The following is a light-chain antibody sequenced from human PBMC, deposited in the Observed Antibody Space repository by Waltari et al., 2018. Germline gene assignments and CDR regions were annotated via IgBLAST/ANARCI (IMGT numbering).Light chain of an antibody. Sequence: QLVLTQSPSVSASLGASVKLTCTLSRGHSSNVIAWHQQQPWKGPRYLMNVNNDGSHSKGDEMPVHVSGSSSWAERYLTIASRQSDDEADYYGQTGGHGTWVFGGGTKLTFL. CDR3: QTGGHGTWV. V-gene: IGLV4-69*01. J-gene: IGLJ3*02. CDR1: RGHSSNV. CDR2: VNNDGSH.